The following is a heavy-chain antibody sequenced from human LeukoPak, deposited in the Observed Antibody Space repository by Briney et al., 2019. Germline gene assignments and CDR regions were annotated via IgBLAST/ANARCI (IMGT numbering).Heavy chain of an antibody. Sequence: SETLSLTCSASGASISSNTYYWGWVRQPPGKGLEWIGYISNSGSTYYNPSLKSRVTISIDTSKTQFSLRLSSVIAADTAVYYCARDHGSSNWYYYWGQGTLVTVAS. D-gene: IGHD6-13*01. CDR2: ISNSGST. CDR1: GASISSNTYY. V-gene: IGHV4-39*07. CDR3: ARDHGSSNWYYY. J-gene: IGHJ4*02.